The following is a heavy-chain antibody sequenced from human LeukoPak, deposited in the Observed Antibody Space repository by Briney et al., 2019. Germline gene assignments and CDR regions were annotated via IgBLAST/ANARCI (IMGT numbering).Heavy chain of an antibody. CDR2: ISGSGGNT. D-gene: IGHD4-17*01. CDR1: GFTFSSYA. Sequence: GGSLRLSCTASGFTFSSYAMSWVRQAPGKGLEWVSVISGSGGNTYYADSVKGRFTISRDNSKNTLYLQLNSLRAEDTAVYYCANEIRPNDYWGQGTQVTVSS. V-gene: IGHV3-23*01. J-gene: IGHJ4*02. CDR3: ANEIRPNDY.